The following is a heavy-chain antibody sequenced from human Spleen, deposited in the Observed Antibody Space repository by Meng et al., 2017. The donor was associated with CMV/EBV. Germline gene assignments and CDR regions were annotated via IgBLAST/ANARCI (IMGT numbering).Heavy chain of an antibody. CDR1: WLTFSSYA. D-gene: IGHD6-13*01. CDR3: AREGSSYFDY. Sequence: PRGESGVGVVKPRRSRKPLCPALWLTFSSYAMHWVRQVPGKGLEWVAVISYDGSNKYYADSVKGRFTISRDNSKNTLYLQMNSLRAEDTAVYYCAREGSSYFDYWGQGTLVTVSS. CDR2: ISYDGSNK. V-gene: IGHV3-30-3*01. J-gene: IGHJ4*02.